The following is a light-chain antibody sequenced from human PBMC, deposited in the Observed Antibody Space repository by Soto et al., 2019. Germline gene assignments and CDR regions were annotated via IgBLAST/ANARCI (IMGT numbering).Light chain of an antibody. V-gene: IGLV2-23*01. CDR1: SSDVGNYNL. Sequence: QSALTQPASVSGSPGQSITISCTGTSSDVGNYNLVSWYQQHPGKAPKLMVFEGTKRPSGVSTRFSGSKSGNTASLTISGLQAEDEADYYCCSYAGNNWVFGGGTKLTVL. CDR3: CSYAGNNWV. CDR2: EGT. J-gene: IGLJ3*02.